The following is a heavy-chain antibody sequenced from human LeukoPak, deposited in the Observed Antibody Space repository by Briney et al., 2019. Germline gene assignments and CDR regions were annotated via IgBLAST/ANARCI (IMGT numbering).Heavy chain of an antibody. CDR1: GGSISSGGYY. D-gene: IGHD3-9*01. V-gene: IGHV4-31*02. CDR3: ARADILTGYYDY. CDR2: IYYSGST. Sequence: PSETLSLTCTVSGGSISSGGYYWSWIRQHPGKGLEWLGYIYYSGSTYYNPSLKSRVTISVDTTKSQFSLKLSSVTAADTAVYYCARADILTGYYDYWGQGTLVTVSS. J-gene: IGHJ4*02.